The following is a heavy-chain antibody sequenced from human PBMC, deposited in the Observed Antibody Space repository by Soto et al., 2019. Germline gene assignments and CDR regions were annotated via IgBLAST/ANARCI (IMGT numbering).Heavy chain of an antibody. Sequence: QVQLVQSGAEVKKPGASVKVSCKASGYTFTSYAMHWVRQAPGQRLEWMGWINDGNGNTKYSQKFHGRVTITRDTSASTAYMELSSLRSEDTAVYYSARVSGISVAEVWGQGTLVTVSS. CDR3: ARVSGISVAEV. D-gene: IGHD6-19*01. V-gene: IGHV1-3*01. J-gene: IGHJ4*02. CDR1: GYTFTSYA. CDR2: INDGNGNT.